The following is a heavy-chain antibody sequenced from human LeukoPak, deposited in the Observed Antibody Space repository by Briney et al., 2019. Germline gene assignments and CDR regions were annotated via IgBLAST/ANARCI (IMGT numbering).Heavy chain of an antibody. CDR3: ARVTRSGYYYYYYYMDV. CDR2: ISSNGGST. Sequence: GGSLRLSCAASGFTFSSYAMHWVRQAPGKGLEYVSAISSNGGSTYYANSVKGRFTISRDNSKNTLYLQMGSLRAEDMAVYYCARVTRSGYYYYYYYMDVWGKGTTVTVSS. D-gene: IGHD3-3*01. CDR1: GFTFSSYA. V-gene: IGHV3-64*01. J-gene: IGHJ6*03.